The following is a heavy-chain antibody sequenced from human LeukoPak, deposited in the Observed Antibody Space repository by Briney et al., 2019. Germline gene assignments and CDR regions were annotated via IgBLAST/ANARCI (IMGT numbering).Heavy chain of an antibody. Sequence: PGGSLRLSCAASGFTFSSYSMNWVRQAPGKGLEWVSSISSSSSTIYYADSVKGRFTISRDNAKNSLYLQMNSLRAEDTAVYYCASVGYYGSGSSSPYYYFDYWGQGTLVTVSS. CDR2: ISSSSSTI. J-gene: IGHJ4*02. D-gene: IGHD3-10*01. CDR1: GFTFSSYS. V-gene: IGHV3-48*04. CDR3: ASVGYYGSGSSSPYYYFDY.